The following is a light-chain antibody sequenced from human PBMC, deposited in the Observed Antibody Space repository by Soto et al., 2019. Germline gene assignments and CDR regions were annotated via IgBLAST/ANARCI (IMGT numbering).Light chain of an antibody. Sequence: SVLTQPPSASGTPGQRVTISCSCSSSNIGSNTVNWYQQLPGTAPKLVIYSNNQRPSGVPDRFSGSKSGTSASLAISGLQSEDEADYSCVAWDDSLNGYVVFGGGTEVTVL. CDR1: SSNIGSNT. CDR3: VAWDDSLNGYVV. CDR2: SNN. J-gene: IGLJ2*01. V-gene: IGLV1-44*01.